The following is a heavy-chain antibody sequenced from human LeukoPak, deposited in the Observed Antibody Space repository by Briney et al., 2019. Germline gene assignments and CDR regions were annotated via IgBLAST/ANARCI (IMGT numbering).Heavy chain of an antibody. CDR1: GVSTSNSSYF. V-gene: IGHV4-39*01. D-gene: IGHD3-10*01. J-gene: IGHJ4*02. CDR3: TSPLPNTMGLGY. CDR2: IYYSGSI. Sequence: SETLSLTCTVSGVSTSNSSYFWGWIRQPPGKGLEYIGTIYYSGSIAYNPSLKSRMTIFVDTSKNQVSLTLRSVTAADTGVYYCTSPLPNTMGLGYSGQGTQVTVSS.